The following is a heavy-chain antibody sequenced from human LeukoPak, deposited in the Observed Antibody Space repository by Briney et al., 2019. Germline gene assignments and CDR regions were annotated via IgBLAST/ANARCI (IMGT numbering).Heavy chain of an antibody. Sequence: GGSLRLSCAASGFTLSSDAMSWVRQAPGKGLEWVSAISGSGGSTYYADSVKGRFTISRDNSKNTLYLQMNSLRAEDTAVYYCAKAHLLEWLLNYWGQGTLVTVSS. J-gene: IGHJ4*02. CDR2: ISGSGGST. D-gene: IGHD3-3*01. CDR1: GFTLSSDA. CDR3: AKAHLLEWLLNY. V-gene: IGHV3-23*01.